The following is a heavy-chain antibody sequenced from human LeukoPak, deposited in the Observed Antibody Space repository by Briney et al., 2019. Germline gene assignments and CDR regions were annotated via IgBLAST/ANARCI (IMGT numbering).Heavy chain of an antibody. CDR1: GGSISSYY. CDR2: IYTSGST. Sequence: SETLPLTCTVSGGSISSYYWSWIRQPAGKGLEWIGRIYTSGSTNYNPSLKSRVTMSVDTSKNQFSLKLSSVTAADTAVYYCAREGRYYYDSSGYYYYYYYMDVWGKGTTVTISS. J-gene: IGHJ6*03. CDR3: AREGRYYYDSSGYYYYYYYMDV. D-gene: IGHD3-22*01. V-gene: IGHV4-4*07.